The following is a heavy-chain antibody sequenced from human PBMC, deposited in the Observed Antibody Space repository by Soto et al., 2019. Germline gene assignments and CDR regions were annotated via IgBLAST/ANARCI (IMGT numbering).Heavy chain of an antibody. V-gene: IGHV3-23*01. CDR3: VKERIELWLIDY. J-gene: IGHJ4*02. Sequence: PGGSLRLSCVASGFSFVAYAMSWGRQAPGKGFEWVSTISGGGRITNYADSVKGRFTTSKDTSTNTLYLHMNSLTADDTAVYYCVKERIELWLIDYWGQGTLVTVSS. CDR2: ISGGGRIT. CDR1: GFSFVAYA. D-gene: IGHD2-15*01.